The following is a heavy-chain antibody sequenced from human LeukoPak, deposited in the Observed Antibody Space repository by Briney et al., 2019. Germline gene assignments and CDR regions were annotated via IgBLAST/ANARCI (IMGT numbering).Heavy chain of an antibody. CDR3: ARRKGGDFIDN. CDR2: IYYSGST. CDR1: GGSISSYY. J-gene: IGHJ4*02. D-gene: IGHD2-21*02. Sequence: SETLSLTCTVSGGSISSYYWSWIRQPPGKGLEWIGYIYYSGSTNYNPSLKSRVTISVDTSKNQFSLKLSSVTAADTAVYYCARRKGGDFIDNWGQGALVTVSS. V-gene: IGHV4-59*01.